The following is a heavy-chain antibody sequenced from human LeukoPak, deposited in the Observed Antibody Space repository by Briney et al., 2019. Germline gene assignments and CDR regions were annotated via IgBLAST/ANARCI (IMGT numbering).Heavy chain of an antibody. CDR3: ARDPIAYYYDSSGYYPY. Sequence: GGSLRLSCAASGFTVSSNYMSWVRQAPGKGLEWVSVIYSGGSTYYADSVKGRFTISRDNSKNTLYLQMNSLRAEDTAVYYCARDPIAYYYDSSGYYPYWGQGTLVTVSS. CDR1: GFTVSSNY. V-gene: IGHV3-53*01. J-gene: IGHJ4*02. D-gene: IGHD3-22*01. CDR2: IYSGGST.